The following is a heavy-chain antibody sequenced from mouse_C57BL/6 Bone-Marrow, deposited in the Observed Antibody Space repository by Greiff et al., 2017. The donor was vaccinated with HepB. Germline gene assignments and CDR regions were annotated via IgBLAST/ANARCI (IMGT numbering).Heavy chain of an antibody. CDR3: ARYWVYFDY. J-gene: IGHJ2*01. Sequence: EVKLQQSGPELVKPGASVKISCKASGYTFTDYYMNWVKQSHGKSLEWIGDINPNNGGTSYNQKFKGKATLTVDKSSSTAYMELRSLTSEDSAVYYCARYWVYFDYWGQGTTLTVSS. CDR1: GYTFTDYY. CDR2: INPNNGGT. V-gene: IGHV1-26*01.